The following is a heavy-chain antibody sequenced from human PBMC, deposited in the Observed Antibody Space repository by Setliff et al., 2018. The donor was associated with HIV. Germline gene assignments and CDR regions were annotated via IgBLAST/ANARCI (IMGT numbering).Heavy chain of an antibody. CDR3: ARGDSGSYFPVSGFQD. D-gene: IGHD1-26*01. V-gene: IGHV3-30*03. J-gene: IGHJ1*01. CDR1: GFTFSTYE. CDR2: ISYDGSNK. Sequence: GGSLRLSCAASGFTFSTYEMNWVRQAPGEGLEWVAVISYDGSNKYYADSVKGRFTISRDNSKNTLFLQMNSLRGEDTAVYYCARGDSGSYFPVSGFQDWGQGTLVTVSS.